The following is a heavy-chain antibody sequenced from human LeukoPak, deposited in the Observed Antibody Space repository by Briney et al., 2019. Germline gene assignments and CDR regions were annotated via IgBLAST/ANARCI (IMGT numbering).Heavy chain of an antibody. CDR2: MYHSGSS. D-gene: IGHD5-18*01. CDR3: ARVGIQLGAVFDY. J-gene: IGHJ4*02. V-gene: IGHV4-4*02. Sequence: PSETLSLTCAVSGGSISSSNWWSWVRQPPGKGLEWIGEMYHSGSSNYNPSLKSRVTISVDKSKNQFSLKLSSVTAADTAVYYCARVGIQLGAVFDYWGQGTLVTVSS. CDR1: GGSISSSNW.